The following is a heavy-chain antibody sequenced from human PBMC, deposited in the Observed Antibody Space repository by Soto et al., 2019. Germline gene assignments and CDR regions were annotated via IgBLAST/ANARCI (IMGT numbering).Heavy chain of an antibody. CDR1: GGSISSGGYY. J-gene: IGHJ4*02. D-gene: IGHD3-22*01. CDR2: IYYSGST. CDR3: ARENYYDSSGYGYYFDY. V-gene: IGHV4-31*03. Sequence: SETVSLTCTVSGGSISSGGYYWSWIRQHPGKGLEWIGYIYYSGSTYYNPSLKSRVTISVDTSKNQFSLKLSSVTAADTAVYYCARENYYDSSGYGYYFDYWGQGTLVTVSS.